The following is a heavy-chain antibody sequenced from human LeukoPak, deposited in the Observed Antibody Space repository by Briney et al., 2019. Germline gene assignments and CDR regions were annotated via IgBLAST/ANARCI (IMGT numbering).Heavy chain of an antibody. Sequence: PSETLSLTCTVSGGSISSSSYYWGWIRQPPGKGLEWIGSIYYSGSTYYNPSLESRVTISVDTSKNQFSLTLSSVTAADTALYYCARHGAGDRGLIAFDFWGRGTMVTVSS. CDR3: ARHGAGDRGLIAFDF. V-gene: IGHV4-39*01. J-gene: IGHJ3*01. CDR1: GGSISSSSYY. CDR2: IYYSGST. D-gene: IGHD1-26*01.